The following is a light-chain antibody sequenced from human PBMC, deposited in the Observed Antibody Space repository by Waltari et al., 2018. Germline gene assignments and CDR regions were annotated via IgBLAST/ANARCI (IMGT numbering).Light chain of an antibody. CDR3: QNRRNWPLLT. CDR1: QYFGDY. CDR2: EAS. J-gene: IGKJ4*01. V-gene: IGKV3-11*01. Sequence: VLTQSPATLSLSPGDRATLSCRASQYFGDYLAWYQQKPGQAPRLLLSEASNRATGVPDRCSASGSATDFTLTVSSLEPEDFAVYYCQNRRNWPLLTFGGGTKVEIK.